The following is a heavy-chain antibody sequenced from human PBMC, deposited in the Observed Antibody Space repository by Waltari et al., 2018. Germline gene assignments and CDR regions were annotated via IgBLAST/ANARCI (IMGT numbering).Heavy chain of an antibody. CDR3: ARRNHDYGDYYFDY. Sequence: QVQLQQWGAGLLKPSETLSLTCAVYGGSFSGYYWSWIRQPPGKGLEWIGEINHSGSTNYNPSLKSRVTISVDTSKNQFSLKLSSVTAADTAVYYCARRNHDYGDYYFDYWGQGTLVTVSS. D-gene: IGHD4-17*01. V-gene: IGHV4-34*01. J-gene: IGHJ4*02. CDR1: GGSFSGYY. CDR2: INHSGST.